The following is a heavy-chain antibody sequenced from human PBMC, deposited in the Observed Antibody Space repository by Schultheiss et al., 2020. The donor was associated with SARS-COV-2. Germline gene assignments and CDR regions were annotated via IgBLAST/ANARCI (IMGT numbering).Heavy chain of an antibody. V-gene: IGHV4-4*02. Sequence: SETLSLTCAVSGGSISGTTWWSWVRQPPGKGLEWIGEVYHSGPTNYNPSLTSRVTMSVDTSKNQFSLKLSSVTAADTAVYYCARVKQWLNAFDIWGQGTMVTVSS. J-gene: IGHJ3*02. CDR1: GGSISGTTW. CDR3: ARVKQWLNAFDI. CDR2: VYHSGPT. D-gene: IGHD6-19*01.